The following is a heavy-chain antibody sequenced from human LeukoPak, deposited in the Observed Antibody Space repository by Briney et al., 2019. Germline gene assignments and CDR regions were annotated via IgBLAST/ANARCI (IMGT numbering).Heavy chain of an antibody. D-gene: IGHD6-6*01. CDR3: ARDPGSIAARPIDY. V-gene: IGHV1-18*01. CDR2: ISAYNSNT. CDR1: GYTFSSYG. J-gene: IGHJ4*02. Sequence: GGSVRLSCTASGYTFSSYGISWVRQAPGQGLEWMGWISAYNSNTNYAETAKGRVTITTDKSKNTAYMEMKSLRADDTAVYYCARDPGSIAARPIDYWGQGTLVTVSS.